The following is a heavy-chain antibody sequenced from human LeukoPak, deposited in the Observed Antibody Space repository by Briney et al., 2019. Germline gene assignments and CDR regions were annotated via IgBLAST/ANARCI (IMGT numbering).Heavy chain of an antibody. D-gene: IGHD1-26*01. CDR1: GYTFTGYY. CDR3: ARVGLSGSYPDDI. CDR2: IIPILGIA. V-gene: IGHV1-69*04. J-gene: IGHJ3*02. Sequence: SVKVSCKASGYTFTGYYMHWVRQAPGQGLEWMGRIIPILGIANYAQKFQGRVTITADKSTSTAYMELSSLRSEDTAVYYCARVGLSGSYPDDIWGQGTMVTVSS.